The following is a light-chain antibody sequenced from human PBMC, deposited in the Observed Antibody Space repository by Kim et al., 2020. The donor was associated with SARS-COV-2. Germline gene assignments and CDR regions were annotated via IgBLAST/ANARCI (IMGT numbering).Light chain of an antibody. V-gene: IGLV3-19*01. CDR3: NSRDSSGNHI. Sequence: VALGQTVRMTCQGDSLRSYYASWYQQKPGQAPVLVIYGKNNRPSGIPDRFSGSSSGNTASLTITGAQAEDEADYYCNSRDSSGNHIFGGGTQLTVL. CDR1: SLRSYY. J-gene: IGLJ2*01. CDR2: GKN.